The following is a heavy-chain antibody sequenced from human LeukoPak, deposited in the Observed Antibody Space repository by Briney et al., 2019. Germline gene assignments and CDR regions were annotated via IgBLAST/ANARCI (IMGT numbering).Heavy chain of an antibody. Sequence: SETLFLTCTVSGGSISSYYWSWIRQPPGKGLEWIGYIYYSGSTNYNPSLKSRVTISVDTSKNQFSLKLSSVTAADTAVYYCARATPGNHFDYWGQGTLVTVSS. CDR2: IYYSGST. D-gene: IGHD4-23*01. CDR3: ARATPGNHFDY. CDR1: GGSISSYY. J-gene: IGHJ4*02. V-gene: IGHV4-59*01.